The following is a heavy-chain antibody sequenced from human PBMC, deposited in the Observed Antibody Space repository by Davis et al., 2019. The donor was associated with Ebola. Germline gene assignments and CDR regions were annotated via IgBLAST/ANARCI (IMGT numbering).Heavy chain of an antibody. CDR2: ISYDGSNK. Sequence: GESLKISCAASGFTFSSYAMHWVRQAPGKGLEGVAVISYDGSNKYYADSVKGRFTISRDNSKNTLDLQMNSLRAEDTAVYYCARGPTWVPNDYWGQGTLVTVSS. CDR3: ARGPTWVPNDY. CDR1: GFTFSSYA. D-gene: IGHD1-1*01. J-gene: IGHJ4*02. V-gene: IGHV3-30-3*01.